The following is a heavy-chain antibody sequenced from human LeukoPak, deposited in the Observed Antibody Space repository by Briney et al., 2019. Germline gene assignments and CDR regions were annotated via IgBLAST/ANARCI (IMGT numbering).Heavy chain of an antibody. CDR2: IYHSGST. CDR3: ARALSGSYFYWFDP. CDR1: GGSISSGGYY. V-gene: IGHV4-30-2*01. Sequence: PSQTLSLTCTVSGGSISSGGYYWSWIRQPPGKGLEWIGYIYHSGSTYYDPSLKSRVTISVDRSKNQFSLKLSSVTAADTAVYYCARALSGSYFYWFDPWGQGTLVTVSS. J-gene: IGHJ5*02. D-gene: IGHD1-26*01.